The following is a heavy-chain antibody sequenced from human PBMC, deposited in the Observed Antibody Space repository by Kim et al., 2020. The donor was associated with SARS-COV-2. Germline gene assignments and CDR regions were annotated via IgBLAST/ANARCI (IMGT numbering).Heavy chain of an antibody. CDR2: ISTTGFTR. J-gene: IGHJ6*04. CDR3: AREMDV. CDR1: GFTFGDVY. V-gene: IGHV3-11*04. Sequence: GGSLRLSCAASGFTFGDVYMSWIRQAPGKGREWVSYISTTGFTRYYADSVKGRFTISRDNAKNSLYQKMNSLRAEDTAVYYCAREMDVWGKGTKVTVSS.